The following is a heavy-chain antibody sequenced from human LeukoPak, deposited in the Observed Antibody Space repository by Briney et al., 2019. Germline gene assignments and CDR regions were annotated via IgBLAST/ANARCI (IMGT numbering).Heavy chain of an antibody. CDR3: ARVIQGNYGMDV. D-gene: IGHD6-13*01. V-gene: IGHV3-33*01. J-gene: IGHJ6*02. CDR2: IWYDGSNK. Sequence: GGSLRLSCAASGFTFSSYGMHWVRQAPGKGLEWVAVIWYDGSNKYYADSVKGRFTISRDNSKNTLFLQMNSLRVEDTAVYYCARVIQGNYGMDVCGQGTTVTASS. CDR1: GFTFSSYG.